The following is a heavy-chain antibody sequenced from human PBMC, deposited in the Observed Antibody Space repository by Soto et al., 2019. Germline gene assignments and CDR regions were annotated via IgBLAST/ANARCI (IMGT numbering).Heavy chain of an antibody. V-gene: IGHV3-30*03. D-gene: IGHD6-25*01. CDR2: ISFDGSVK. CDR3: ARGSTSGDFDH. Sequence: QVQLVESGGGVVQPGRSLRLSCEASGFSLRTYAMYWVRQAPGKGLEWVAVISFDGSVKHYADSVKGRVTVSRDNSKNTLYVHMNTLRGDDTAVYYCARGSTSGDFDHWGQGTRVTVSS. J-gene: IGHJ4*02. CDR1: GFSLRTYA.